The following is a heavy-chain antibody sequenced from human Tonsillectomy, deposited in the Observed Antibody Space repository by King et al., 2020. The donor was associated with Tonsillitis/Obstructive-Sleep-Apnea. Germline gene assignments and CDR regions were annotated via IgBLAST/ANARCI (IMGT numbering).Heavy chain of an antibody. CDR2: ISSSTSYI. J-gene: IGHJ4*02. Sequence: VQLVESGGGLVKPGGSLRLSCAASGFTFSSYSMNWVRQAPGKGLEWVSSISSSTSYIYYADSVKGRFTISRDNAKNSLYLQMNSLRAEDTALYYCARAWYSSDWAPRRPFDYWGQGTLVTVSS. V-gene: IGHV3-21*06. D-gene: IGHD6-19*01. CDR3: ARAWYSSDWAPRRPFDY. CDR1: GFTFSSYS.